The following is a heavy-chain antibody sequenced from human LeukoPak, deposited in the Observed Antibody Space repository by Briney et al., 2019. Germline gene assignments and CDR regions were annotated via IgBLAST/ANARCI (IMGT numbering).Heavy chain of an antibody. CDR3: ARDPQGAAMIPGGFDY. Sequence: GGSLRLSCAASGFTFSSYEMNWVRQAPGKGLEWVSYISSSGSTIYYADSVKGRFTISRDNAKNSLYLQMNSLRAEDTAVYYCARDPQGAAMIPGGFDYWGQGTLVTVSS. CDR1: GFTFSSYE. D-gene: IGHD2-2*01. CDR2: ISSSGSTI. J-gene: IGHJ4*02. V-gene: IGHV3-48*03.